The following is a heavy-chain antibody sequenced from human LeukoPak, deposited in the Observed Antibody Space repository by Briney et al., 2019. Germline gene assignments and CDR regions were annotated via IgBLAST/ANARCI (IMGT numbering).Heavy chain of an antibody. Sequence: ASVTVSCMACRGTFSSYAISWVRQAPGPRREWTGGIITISGTANYAQKFQGRVTITTDESTSTAYMELSSLRSEETAVYYCASRVELSSGWYSVDYWGQGTLVTVSS. CDR1: RGTFSSYA. D-gene: IGHD6-19*01. V-gene: IGHV1-69*05. CDR3: ASRVELSSGWYSVDY. J-gene: IGHJ4*02. CDR2: IITISGTA.